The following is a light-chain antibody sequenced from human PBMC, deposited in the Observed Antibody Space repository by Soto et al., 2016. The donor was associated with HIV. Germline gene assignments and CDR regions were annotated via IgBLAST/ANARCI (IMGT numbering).Light chain of an antibody. CDR3: QQYYSTPPWT. J-gene: IGKJ1*01. V-gene: IGKV1-NL1*01. CDR1: QGISNS. CDR2: GAS. Sequence: DIQMTQSPSSLSASVGDRVTITCRASQGISNSLAWYQQKPGKAPKLLLYGASTLESGVPSRFSGSGSGTDYTLTISSLQPEDFATYYCQQYYSTPPWTSGQGTKVEIK.